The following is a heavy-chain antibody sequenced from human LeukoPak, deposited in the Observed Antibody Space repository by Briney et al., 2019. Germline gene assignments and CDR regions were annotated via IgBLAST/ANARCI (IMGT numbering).Heavy chain of an antibody. CDR3: ARANSGYDPVYYFGLDV. J-gene: IGHJ6*02. CDR2: INPNSGST. Sequence: ASVKVSCKASGYTFTGYYMHWVRQAPGQGLEWMGWINPNSGSTNYAQKFRGRVTMTRDTSISTGYMDLSRLKSDDTAVYYCARANSGYDPVYYFGLDVWGQGNTVTVSS. CDR1: GYTFTGYY. V-gene: IGHV1-2*02. D-gene: IGHD5-12*01.